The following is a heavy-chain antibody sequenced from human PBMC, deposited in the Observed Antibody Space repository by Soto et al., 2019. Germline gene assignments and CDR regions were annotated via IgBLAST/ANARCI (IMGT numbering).Heavy chain of an antibody. CDR1: GYSFTGYY. V-gene: IGHV1-2*02. J-gene: IGHJ4*02. Sequence: QVQLVQSGAEVKKPGASVKVSCKASGYSFTGYYLHWVRQAPGQGLEWMGWINANSGDTKYAQKFQGRVTMTRDTSISTAYMEVNTLQSDDTAVYYCARDQAGCFWADWGQGTLVTVSS. D-gene: IGHD2-15*01. CDR3: ARDQAGCFWAD. CDR2: INANSGDT.